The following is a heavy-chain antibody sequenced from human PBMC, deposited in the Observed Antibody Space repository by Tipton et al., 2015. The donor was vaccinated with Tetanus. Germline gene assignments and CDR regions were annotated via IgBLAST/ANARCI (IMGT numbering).Heavy chain of an antibody. CDR1: GYTFTSYG. J-gene: IGHJ3*02. CDR2: ISAYNGNT. Sequence: QSGPEVKKPGASVKVSCKASGYTFTSYGISWVRQAPGQGLEWMGWISAYNGNTNYAQKLQGRVTMTTDTSTSTAYMELRSLRSDDAAVYYCARDLGITMIVVVSALDIGGQGTMVTVSA. V-gene: IGHV1-18*01. D-gene: IGHD3-22*01. CDR3: ARDLGITMIVVVSALDI.